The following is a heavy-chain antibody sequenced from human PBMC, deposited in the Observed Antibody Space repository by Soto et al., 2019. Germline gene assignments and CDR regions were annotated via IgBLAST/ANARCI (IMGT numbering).Heavy chain of an antibody. CDR2: ISGSGGST. CDR1: GFTFSSYA. D-gene: IGHD2-2*01. CDR3: AKDRQRCSSTSCYYYYYYGMDV. V-gene: IGHV3-23*01. J-gene: IGHJ6*02. Sequence: GGSLRLSCAASGFTFSSYAMSWVRQAPGKGLEWVSAISGSGGSTYYAGSVKGRFTISRDNSKNTLYLQMNSLRAEDTAVYYCAKDRQRCSSTSCYYYYYYGMDVWGQGTTVTVSS.